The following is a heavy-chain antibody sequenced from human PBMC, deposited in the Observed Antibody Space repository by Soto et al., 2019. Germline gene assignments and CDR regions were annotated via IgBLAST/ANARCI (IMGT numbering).Heavy chain of an antibody. D-gene: IGHD3-10*01. CDR1: GFTFSSYG. J-gene: IGHJ6*02. Sequence: QVQLVESGGGVVQPGRSLRLSCAASGFTFSSYGMHWVRQAPGKGLEWVAVISYDGSNKYYADSVKGRFTISRDNSKNTLYLQMNSLRAGDTAVYYCWAYYGSGRYGMDVWGQGTTVTVSS. CDR3: WAYYGSGRYGMDV. V-gene: IGHV3-30*03. CDR2: ISYDGSNK.